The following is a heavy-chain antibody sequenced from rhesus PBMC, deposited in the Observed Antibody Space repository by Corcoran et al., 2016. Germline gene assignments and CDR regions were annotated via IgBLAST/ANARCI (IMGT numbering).Heavy chain of an antibody. V-gene: IGHV1-111*02. J-gene: IGHJ2*01. CDR3: ARDPSWKGWYFDL. Sequence: EVQLVQSGAEVKKPGASVKISCKASGYTFTDHYLNCVRQAPGKGLEWMGRVDPEDGEANYAQNFQDRVTITADMSTDTAYMELSSLRSEDTAVYYCARDPSWKGWYFDLWGPGTPITISS. CDR2: VDPEDGEA. CDR1: GYTFTDHY. D-gene: IGHD1-1-1*01.